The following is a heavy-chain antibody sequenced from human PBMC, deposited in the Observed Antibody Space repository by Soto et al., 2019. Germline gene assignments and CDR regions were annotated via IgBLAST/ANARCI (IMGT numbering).Heavy chain of an antibody. J-gene: IGHJ4*02. CDR3: ARDKRDLRFLEWSYYFDF. D-gene: IGHD3-3*01. CDR1: GFTFSSYA. V-gene: IGHV3-30-3*01. CDR2: ISYDGSNK. Sequence: GGSLRLSCAASGFTFSSYAMHWVRQAPVKGLEWVAVISYDGSNKYYADSVKGRFTISRDNSKNTLYLQMNSLRAEDTAVYYCARDKRDLRFLEWSYYFDFWGQGTLVTVSS.